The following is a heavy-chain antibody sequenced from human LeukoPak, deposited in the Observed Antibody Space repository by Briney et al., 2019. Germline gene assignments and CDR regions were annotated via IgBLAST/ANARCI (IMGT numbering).Heavy chain of an antibody. J-gene: IGHJ6*03. CDR1: GFTFSSYS. V-gene: IGHV3-21*01. CDR2: ISSSSSYI. Sequence: GGSLRLSCAASGFTFSSYSMNWVRQAPGKGLEWVSSISSSSSYIYYADSVKGRFTISRDSAKDSLDLQMNSLRAEDTAVYYCAREPVYYYYMDVWGKGTTVTVSS. CDR3: AREPVYYYYMDV.